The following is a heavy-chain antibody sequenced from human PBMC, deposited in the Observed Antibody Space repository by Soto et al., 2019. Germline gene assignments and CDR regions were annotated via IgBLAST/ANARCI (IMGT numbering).Heavy chain of an antibody. CDR2: ISAYNGNT. V-gene: IGHV1-18*01. J-gene: IGHJ5*02. D-gene: IGHD3-3*01. CDR1: GYTFGSYG. Sequence: QVQLVQSGAEVKKPGASVKVSCKASGYTFGSYGMTWVRQAPGQGLEWMGWISAYNGNTDYAQKFQGRVTLTTDRSTDTAYMELRSLRSDDTAVYYCARDRVVVPGWFDPWGQGTLVTVSS. CDR3: ARDRVVVPGWFDP.